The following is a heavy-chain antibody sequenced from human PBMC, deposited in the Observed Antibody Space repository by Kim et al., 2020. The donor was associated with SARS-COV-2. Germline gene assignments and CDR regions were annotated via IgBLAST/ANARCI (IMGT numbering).Heavy chain of an antibody. D-gene: IGHD6-19*01. V-gene: IGHV4-59*08. CDR2: ILYTGKT. CDR3: ARLPDINGWPFDY. Sequence: SETLSLTCTISGASIGTDYWTWIRQPPGGGLEWIGYILYTGKTSYNPSLKSRVSLSLDTSRNQFSLKLNSVTAADSAVYFCARLPDINGWPFDYWAQGTL. J-gene: IGHJ4*02. CDR1: GASIGTDY.